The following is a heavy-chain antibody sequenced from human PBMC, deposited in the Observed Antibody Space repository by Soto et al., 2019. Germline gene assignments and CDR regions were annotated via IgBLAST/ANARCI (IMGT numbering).Heavy chain of an antibody. D-gene: IGHD4-17*01. V-gene: IGHV3-23*01. Sequence: EVQLLESGGGLLQPGGSLRLSCAASGFTFGGYAMNLVRQAPGKGLELVSGISGGGDTTVYTDSVRGRFTISRDNSGNTLYLQMNSLRAEDTAVYFCGRKSQGSVTVTGNWYYDRWGRGTLVTVSS. CDR2: ISGGGDTT. CDR1: GFTFGGYA. J-gene: IGHJ2*01. CDR3: GRKSQGSVTVTGNWYYDR.